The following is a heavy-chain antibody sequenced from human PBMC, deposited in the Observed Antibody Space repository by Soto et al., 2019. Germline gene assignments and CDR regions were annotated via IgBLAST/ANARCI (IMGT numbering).Heavy chain of an antibody. CDR3: ARGIAYCSSTSCYDDAFDI. J-gene: IGHJ3*02. Sequence: SETLSLTCAVYGGSFSGYYWSWIRQPPGKGLEWIGEINHSGSTNYNPSLKSRVTISVDTSKNQFSLKLSSVTAADTAVYYCARGIAYCSSTSCYDDAFDIWGQGTMVTVSS. CDR1: GGSFSGYY. D-gene: IGHD2-2*01. V-gene: IGHV4-34*01. CDR2: INHSGST.